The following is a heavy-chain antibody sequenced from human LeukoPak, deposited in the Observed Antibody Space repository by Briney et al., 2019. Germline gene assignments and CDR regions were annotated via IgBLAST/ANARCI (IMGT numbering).Heavy chain of an antibody. D-gene: IGHD2-2*01. J-gene: IGHJ5*02. Sequence: GGSLRLSCVASGFTFTGHSMHWVRQAPGKGLEWVAFIRFDGSNKYYADSVKGRFTISRDNSKNTLYVQMNSLRAEDTAVYYCAKDMYSSSNPGWFDPWGQGTLVTVSS. V-gene: IGHV3-30*02. CDR3: AKDMYSSSNPGWFDP. CDR1: GFTFTGHS. CDR2: IRFDGSNK.